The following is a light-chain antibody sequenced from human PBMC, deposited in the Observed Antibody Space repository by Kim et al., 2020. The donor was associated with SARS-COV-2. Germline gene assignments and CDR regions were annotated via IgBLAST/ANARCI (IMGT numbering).Light chain of an antibody. Sequence: APGKTARITCEGNNIGSKSVLWYQQKPGQAPVLVIYYDSDRPSGIPERFSGSNSGNTATLTISRVEAGDEADYYCQVWDSSSDHVVFGGGTQLTVL. J-gene: IGLJ2*01. V-gene: IGLV3-21*04. CDR3: QVWDSSSDHVV. CDR1: NIGSKS. CDR2: YDS.